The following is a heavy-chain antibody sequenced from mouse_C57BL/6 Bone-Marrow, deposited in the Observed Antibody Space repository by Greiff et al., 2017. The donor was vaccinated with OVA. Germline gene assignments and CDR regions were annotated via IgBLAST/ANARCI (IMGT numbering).Heavy chain of an antibody. CDR2: IYPRDGST. CDR3: ARWGASSYYYAMDY. D-gene: IGHD1-1*01. J-gene: IGHJ4*01. Sequence: VHLVESGPELVKPGASVKLSCKASGYTLTSYDINWVKQRPGQGLEWIGWIYPRDGSTKYNEKFKGKATLTVDTSSSTAYMELHSLTSEDSAVYVCARWGASSYYYAMDYWGQGTSVTVSS. CDR1: GYTLTSYD. V-gene: IGHV1-85*01.